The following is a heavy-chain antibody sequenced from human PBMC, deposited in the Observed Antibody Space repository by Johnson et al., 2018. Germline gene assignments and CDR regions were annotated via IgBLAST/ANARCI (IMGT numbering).Heavy chain of an antibody. CDR3: ARQACDIVGATSGAGASDI. V-gene: IGHV3-72*01. CDR1: GFTISDHY. J-gene: IGHJ3*02. D-gene: IGHD1-26*01. Sequence: VQLVQSGGGLVQPGGSLRLSCAASGFTISDHYMDWVRQAPGKGLEWVGRSRNKANSYTTEYAASVKGRFTISSDDSKNSLFLQMNSLKIDDTAVYYFARQACDIVGATSGAGASDIWGQGTMVTVSS. CDR2: SRNKANSYTT.